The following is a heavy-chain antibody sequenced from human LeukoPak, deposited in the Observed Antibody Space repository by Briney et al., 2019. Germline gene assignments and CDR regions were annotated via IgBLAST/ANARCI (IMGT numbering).Heavy chain of an antibody. V-gene: IGHV3-33*01. J-gene: IGHJ4*02. Sequence: GGSLRLSCAASGFTFSSYGMHWVRQAPGKGLEWVAVIWYDGSNKYYADSVKGRFTISRDNAKNSLYLQMNSLRAEDTAVYYCARDPIAARRGSFDYWGQGTLVTVSS. CDR1: GFTFSSYG. D-gene: IGHD6-6*01. CDR3: ARDPIAARRGSFDY. CDR2: IWYDGSNK.